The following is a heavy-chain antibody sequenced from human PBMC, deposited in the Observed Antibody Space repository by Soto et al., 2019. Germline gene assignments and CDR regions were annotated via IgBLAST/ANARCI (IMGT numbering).Heavy chain of an antibody. Sequence: QVPLVQSGAEVKKPGASVKVSCKASGYTFTSYGISWVRQAPGQGLEWMGWISAYNGNTNDAQKLQGRVTMTTDTSTSTAYMERRSLRSDDTAVYYCARGGHNYIWGSYRYDAFDIWGQGTMVTVSS. J-gene: IGHJ3*02. D-gene: IGHD3-16*02. CDR1: GYTFTSYG. V-gene: IGHV1-18*01. CDR2: ISAYNGNT. CDR3: ARGGHNYIWGSYRYDAFDI.